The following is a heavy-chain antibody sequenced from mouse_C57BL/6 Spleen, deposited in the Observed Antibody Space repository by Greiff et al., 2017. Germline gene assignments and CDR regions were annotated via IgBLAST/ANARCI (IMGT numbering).Heavy chain of an antibody. CDR1: GYAFSSSW. J-gene: IGHJ3*01. V-gene: IGHV1-82*01. CDR3: ARSEGFAY. CDR2: IYPGDGDT. Sequence: QVQLQQSGPELVKPGASVKISCKASGYAFSSSWMNWVKQRPGKGLEWIGRIYPGDGDTNYNGKFKGKATLTADKSSSTAYMQLSSLPSEDSAVYFCARSEGFAYWGQGTLVTVSA.